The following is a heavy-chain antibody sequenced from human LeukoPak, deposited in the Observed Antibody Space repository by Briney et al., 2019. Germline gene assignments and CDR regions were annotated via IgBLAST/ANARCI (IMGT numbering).Heavy chain of an antibody. J-gene: IGHJ6*02. Sequence: SVTVSCKASGGTFSSYAISWVRQAPGQGLEWMGGFIPIFGTANYAQKFQGRVTITADESTSTAYMELSSLRSEDTAVYYCARDPTDCSSTSCRSYYYYYGMDVWGQGTTVTVSS. D-gene: IGHD2-2*01. V-gene: IGHV1-69*13. CDR1: GGTFSSYA. CDR3: ARDPTDCSSTSCRSYYYYYGMDV. CDR2: FIPIFGTA.